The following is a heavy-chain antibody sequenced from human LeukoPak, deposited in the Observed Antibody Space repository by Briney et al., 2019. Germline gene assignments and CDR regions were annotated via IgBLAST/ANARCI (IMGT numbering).Heavy chain of an antibody. D-gene: IGHD3-16*01. V-gene: IGHV4-4*09. Sequence: SETLSLTCSVSGGSLTNYYWGWIRQPPGKGLEFIGYIHSDGTTNYYSSLQSRVAISLDTSKIQFSLRLYSVTAADTALYFGARLNFRGGEALHFDSWGQGTLVTVSS. J-gene: IGHJ4*02. CDR3: ARLNFRGGEALHFDS. CDR1: GGSLTNYY. CDR2: IHSDGTT.